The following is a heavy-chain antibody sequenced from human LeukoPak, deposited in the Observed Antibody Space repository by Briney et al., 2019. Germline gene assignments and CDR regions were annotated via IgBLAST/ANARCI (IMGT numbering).Heavy chain of an antibody. CDR2: ISGSGDTT. J-gene: IGHJ4*02. V-gene: IGHV3-23*01. Sequence: PGGSLRLSCAASGLTFYSYGMSWVRQAPGKGLEWVSGISGSGDTTYYADSVKGRFTISRDNSKNTLYLQMDSLRVEDTAVYYCAKGHSAHGTGFDCRGQGTLVAVSS. D-gene: IGHD1-14*01. CDR1: GLTFYSYG. CDR3: AKGHSAHGTGFDC.